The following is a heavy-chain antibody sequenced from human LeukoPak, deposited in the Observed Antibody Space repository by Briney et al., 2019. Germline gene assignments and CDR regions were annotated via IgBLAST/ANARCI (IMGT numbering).Heavy chain of an antibody. V-gene: IGHV1-2*02. J-gene: IGHJ5*02. CDR3: ATNILVRDIINWFDP. CDR2: IKPNSGGT. Sequence: ASVKVSCKASGGTFSSYAISWVRQAPGQGLEWMGWIKPNSGGTRSAQKFQGRVTMTRDTSISTAYMELSSLRYDDTAVYYCATNILVRDIINWFDPWGQGTLVTVSS. CDR1: GGTFSSYA. D-gene: IGHD3-10*01.